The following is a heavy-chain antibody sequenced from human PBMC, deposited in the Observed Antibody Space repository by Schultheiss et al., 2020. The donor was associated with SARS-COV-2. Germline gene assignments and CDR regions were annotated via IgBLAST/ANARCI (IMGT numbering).Heavy chain of an antibody. CDR2: ISSSSSYI. J-gene: IGHJ5*02. Sequence: GESLKISCAASGFTFSSYIMNWVRQAPGKGLEWVSSISSSSSYIYYADSVKGRFTISRDNAKNSLYLQMNSLRAEDTAVYYCASLYYYDSSGYRDWFDPWGQGTLVTVSS. CDR1: GFTFSSYI. V-gene: IGHV3-21*01. CDR3: ASLYYYDSSGYRDWFDP. D-gene: IGHD3-22*01.